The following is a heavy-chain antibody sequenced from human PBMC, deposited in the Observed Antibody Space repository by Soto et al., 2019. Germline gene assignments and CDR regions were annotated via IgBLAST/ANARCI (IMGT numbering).Heavy chain of an antibody. CDR3: ARDRRSDSSGYYGY. Sequence: GASVKVSCKASGYTFTSYGISWLRQAPGQGLEWMGWISAYNGNTNYAQKLQGRVTMTTDTSTSTAYMELRSLRSDDTAVYYCARDRRSDSSGYYGYWGQGTLVTVSS. CDR2: ISAYNGNT. J-gene: IGHJ4*02. CDR1: GYTFTSYG. D-gene: IGHD3-22*01. V-gene: IGHV1-18*01.